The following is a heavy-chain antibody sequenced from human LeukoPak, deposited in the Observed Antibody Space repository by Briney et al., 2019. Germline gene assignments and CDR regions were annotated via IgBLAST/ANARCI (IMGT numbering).Heavy chain of an antibody. J-gene: IGHJ4*02. D-gene: IGHD3-10*01. CDR3: ARDAPERGGDY. Sequence: GGSLRLSCAACGFTVSSNYMSLVRQAPGKGLEWVSVIYSGGSTYYADSVKGRFTISRDNSKNTLYLQMNSLRAEDTAVYYCARDAPERGGDYWGQGTLVTVSS. CDR2: IYSGGST. V-gene: IGHV3-66*01. CDR1: GFTVSSNY.